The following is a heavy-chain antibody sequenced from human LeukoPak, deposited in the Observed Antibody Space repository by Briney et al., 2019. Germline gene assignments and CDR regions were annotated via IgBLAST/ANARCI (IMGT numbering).Heavy chain of an antibody. J-gene: IGHJ4*02. CDR1: GFTFSNFW. CDR2: INGDGTIT. D-gene: IGHD2-21*02. Sequence: PGGSLRLSCAAFGFTFSNFWMHWVRQVPGKGLVWVSRINGDGTITSYADSVKGRFTVSRDNAKNTLFLQINSLRAEDTAVYYCASWAYCGRDCYSHGTYFDYWGQGTLVTVSS. CDR3: ASWAYCGRDCYSHGTYFDY. V-gene: IGHV3-74*01.